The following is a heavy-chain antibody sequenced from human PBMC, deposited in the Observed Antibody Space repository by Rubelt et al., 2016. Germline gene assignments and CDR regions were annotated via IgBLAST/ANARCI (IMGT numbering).Heavy chain of an antibody. CDR3: ARHDTGSFLFDF. V-gene: IGHV4-34*01. CDR1: GGSFSGYY. Sequence: QVQLQQSGPGLVKPSETLSLTCDVYGGSFSGYYWSWIRQPPGKGLEWIGEINHSGNTDYIPSLKSRVSIAVDTSKKEISLKMSSFTAADTAVYYCARHDTGSFLFDFWGQGTPVTVSS. J-gene: IGHJ4*02. CDR2: INHSGNT. D-gene: IGHD1-26*01.